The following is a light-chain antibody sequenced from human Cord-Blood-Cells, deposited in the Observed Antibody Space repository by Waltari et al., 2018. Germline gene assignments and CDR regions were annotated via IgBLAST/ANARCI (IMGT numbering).Light chain of an antibody. V-gene: IGLV2-23*01. CDR3: CSYAGSSTWV. J-gene: IGLJ3*02. Sequence: QSALTQPASVSGSPGQSITISCTGTSSDVGSYNLFSCDQQHPGKAPKLMIYEGSKRPSGVSNRFSGSKSGNTASLTISGLQAEDEADYYCCSYAGSSTWVFGGGTKLTVL. CDR2: EGS. CDR1: SSDVGSYNL.